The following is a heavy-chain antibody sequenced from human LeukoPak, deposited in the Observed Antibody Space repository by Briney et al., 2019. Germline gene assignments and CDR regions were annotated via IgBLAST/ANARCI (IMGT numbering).Heavy chain of an antibody. V-gene: IGHV4-39*07. J-gene: IGHJ4*02. CDR2: IYYSGST. CDR3: ARLYSPVFDY. D-gene: IGHD2-21*01. CDR1: GGSISSSSYY. Sequence: SETLSLTCTVSGGSISSSSYYWGWIRQPPGKGLEWIGSIYYSGSTYYNPSLKSRVTISVDTSKNQFSLKLSSVTAADTAVYYCARLYSPVFDYWGQGTLVTVSS.